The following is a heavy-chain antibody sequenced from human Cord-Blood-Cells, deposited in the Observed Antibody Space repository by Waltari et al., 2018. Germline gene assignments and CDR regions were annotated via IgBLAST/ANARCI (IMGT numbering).Heavy chain of an antibody. Sequence: QVQLQESGPGLVKPSETLSLTCAVSGYSISSGYYWGWIRQPPGKGLEWIGGIYHSGSTYYNPSLKSRVTISVDTSKNQFSLKLSSVTAADTAVYYCARGMYSSSFLGYCSGGSCYFDYWGQGTLVTVSS. V-gene: IGHV4-38-2*01. D-gene: IGHD2-15*01. CDR3: ARGMYSSSFLGYCSGGSCYFDY. CDR1: GYSISSGYY. J-gene: IGHJ4*02. CDR2: IYHSGST.